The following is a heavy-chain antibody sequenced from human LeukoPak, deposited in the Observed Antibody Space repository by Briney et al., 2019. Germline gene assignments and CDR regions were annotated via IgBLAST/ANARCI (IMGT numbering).Heavy chain of an antibody. J-gene: IGHJ5*02. CDR1: GGSFSGYY. D-gene: IGHD2-21*02. CDR2: INHSGST. V-gene: IGHV4-34*01. Sequence: SETLSLTCAVYGGSFSGYYWSWIRQPPGKGLEWIGEINHSGSTNYSPSLKSRVTISVDTSKNQFSLKLSSVTAADTAVYYCARGSHIVVVTAILRGVWFDPWGQGTLVTVSS. CDR3: ARGSHIVVVTAILRGVWFDP.